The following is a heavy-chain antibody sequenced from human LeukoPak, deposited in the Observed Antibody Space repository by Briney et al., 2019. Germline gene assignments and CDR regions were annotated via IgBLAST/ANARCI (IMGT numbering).Heavy chain of an antibody. V-gene: IGHV5-51*01. CDR3: ARSITIFGVVIMAWFDP. Sequence: GESLKISCKGSGYSLTSYWVGWVRHMPGKGLEWMGIIYPGDSDTRYSPSFQGQVTISADKSISTAYLQWSSLKASDTAMYYCARSITIFGVVIMAWFDPWGQGTLVTVSS. CDR1: GYSLTSYW. D-gene: IGHD3-3*01. J-gene: IGHJ5*02. CDR2: IYPGDSDT.